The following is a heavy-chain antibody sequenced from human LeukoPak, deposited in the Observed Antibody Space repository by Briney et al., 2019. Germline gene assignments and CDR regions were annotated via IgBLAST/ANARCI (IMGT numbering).Heavy chain of an antibody. J-gene: IGHJ4*02. CDR3: ARVGRSSYYYDSSGYYSLDY. CDR2: IYYSGST. D-gene: IGHD3-22*01. V-gene: IGHV4-31*03. Sequence: PSETLSLTCTVSGGSISSGGSYWSWIRHHPGKGLEGIGYIYYSGSTYYNPSLKSRVTISVDTSKNQCYLKLSSVTAADTAVYYCARVGRSSYYYDSSGYYSLDYWGQGTLVTVSS. CDR1: GGSISSGGSY.